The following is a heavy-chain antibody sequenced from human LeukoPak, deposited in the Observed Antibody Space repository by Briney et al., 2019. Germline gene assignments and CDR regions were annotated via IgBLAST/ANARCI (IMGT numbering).Heavy chain of an antibody. D-gene: IGHD3-10*01. Sequence: PSETLSLTCTVSGGSISSSSYYRGWIRQPPGKGLEWIGSIYYSGSTYYNPSLKSRVTISVDTSKNQFSLKLSSVTAADTAVYYCARQGGGSGSYYTWGWSPFDYWGQGTLVTVSS. CDR3: ARQGGGSGSYYTWGWSPFDY. J-gene: IGHJ4*02. CDR1: GGSISSSSYY. V-gene: IGHV4-39*01. CDR2: IYYSGST.